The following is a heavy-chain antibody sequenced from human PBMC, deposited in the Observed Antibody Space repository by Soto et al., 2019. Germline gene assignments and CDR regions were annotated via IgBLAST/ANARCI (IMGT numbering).Heavy chain of an antibody. Sequence: PGGSLRLSCTASGFTFGVYAMSWFRQAPGKGLEWVGFIRSKAYGGTTEYAASVKGRFTISRDDSKSIAYLQMNSLKTEDTAVYYCTRPYSSGEGLDYWGQGTLVTVSS. D-gene: IGHD6-19*01. CDR2: IRSKAYGGTT. CDR1: GFTFGVYA. J-gene: IGHJ4*02. V-gene: IGHV3-49*03. CDR3: TRPYSSGEGLDY.